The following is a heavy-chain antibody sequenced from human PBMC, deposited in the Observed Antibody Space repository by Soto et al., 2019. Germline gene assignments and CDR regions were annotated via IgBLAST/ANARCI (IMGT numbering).Heavy chain of an antibody. D-gene: IGHD3-16*01. Sequence: EVQLVESGGGLVQPGGSLRLSCAASGFSFADHFMDWVRQGPGKGLEWVGRTRNKFNGYSTEYAASVTGRFTISRDDSHNSLYLQMGSLNTEDAAVYHCAREAMHDGQYQIRDFDVWGRGTLVTVSS. J-gene: IGHJ2*01. CDR1: GFSFADHF. V-gene: IGHV3-72*01. CDR2: TRNKFNGYST. CDR3: AREAMHDGQYQIRDFDV.